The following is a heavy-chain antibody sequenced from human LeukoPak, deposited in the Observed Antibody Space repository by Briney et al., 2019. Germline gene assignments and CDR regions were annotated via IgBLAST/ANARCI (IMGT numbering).Heavy chain of an antibody. D-gene: IGHD5-18*01. CDR2: ISSNSITT. CDR3: ARALVDTSVVTSGLMNWFDP. V-gene: IGHV3-48*01. Sequence: GGSLGLSCAASGFTFSRYSMNWVRQAPGKGLEWLSFISSNSITTYYADSVKGRFTVSRDNAKNSLYLQMNSLRAEDTAMYYCARALVDTSVVTSGLMNWFDPWGQGTVVTVSS. J-gene: IGHJ5*02. CDR1: GFTFSRYS.